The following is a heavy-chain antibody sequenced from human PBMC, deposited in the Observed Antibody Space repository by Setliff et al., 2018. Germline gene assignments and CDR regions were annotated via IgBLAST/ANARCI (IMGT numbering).Heavy chain of an antibody. CDR1: GASISSDGYY. D-gene: IGHD3-3*01. V-gene: IGHV4-31*03. J-gene: IGHJ4*02. CDR3: ARDDTYDFWGGHGHLDS. CDR2: IYYSGST. Sequence: SETLSLTCIVSGASISSDGYYWSWIRQHPGKGLEWIGYIYYSGSTYYNPSLKSRVTISLDTSKNQFSLELSSVTAAETAVYYCARDDTYDFWGGHGHLDSWGQGILVTVSS.